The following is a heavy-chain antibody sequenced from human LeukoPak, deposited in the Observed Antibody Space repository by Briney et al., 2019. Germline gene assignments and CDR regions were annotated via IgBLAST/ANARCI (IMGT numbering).Heavy chain of an antibody. CDR3: ACLCGSTTSGTFDY. CDR1: GFNLKSKY. J-gene: IGHJ4*02. D-gene: IGHD1-26*01. CDR2: IYSGGNT. Sequence: PGGSLLLSCSASGFNLKSKYMNRGRPAPNKRLEWLSVIYSGGNTYYSDSVKGRFTISRDNSMNTLYLQMNNLRVEDTAVYYCACLCGSTTSGTFDYWGQGTLVTVSS. V-gene: IGHV3-53*01.